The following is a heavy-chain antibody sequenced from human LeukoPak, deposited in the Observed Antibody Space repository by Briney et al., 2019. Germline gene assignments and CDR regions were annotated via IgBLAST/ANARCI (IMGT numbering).Heavy chain of an antibody. V-gene: IGHV3-23*01. CDR3: AKGAYFSGSYGFAFDY. D-gene: IGHD3-10*01. J-gene: IGHJ4*02. CDR2: ISGGGGST. CDR1: GLTFSSYP. Sequence: GGSLRLSCAASGLTFSSYPMTWVRQAPGKGLEWVSAISGGGGSTHYADSVKGRFTISRDNSKNTLYLQMNSLPDDDMAVYFCAKGAYFSGSYGFAFDYWGQGALVTVSS.